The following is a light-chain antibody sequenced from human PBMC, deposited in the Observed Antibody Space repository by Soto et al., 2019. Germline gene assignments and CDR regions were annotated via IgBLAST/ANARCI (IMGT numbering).Light chain of an antibody. CDR2: DVT. CDR3: SSFTSDITYV. V-gene: IGLV2-14*01. J-gene: IGLJ1*01. Sequence: QSALTQPASVSGSPGQSITISCTGTSSDVGGYNSVSWYRQDPGKAPKLMIYDVTNRPSGVSNRFSGSESGNTASLTISGLQAEDEADYYCSSFTSDITYVFGTGTKVTVL. CDR1: SSDVGGYNS.